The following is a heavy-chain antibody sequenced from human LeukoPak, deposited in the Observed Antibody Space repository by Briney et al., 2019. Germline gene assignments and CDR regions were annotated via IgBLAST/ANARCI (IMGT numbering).Heavy chain of an antibody. Sequence: ASVKVSCKSSGYTFTGYYMHWVRQAPGQGLEWMGWINPNSGVTKYAQKFQGRVTMTRDTSISTAYLELNRLSPDDSAVFYCARQADNNWFDSWGQGTLVTVSS. D-gene: IGHD2-15*01. J-gene: IGHJ5*01. V-gene: IGHV1-2*02. CDR3: ARQADNNWFDS. CDR1: GYTFTGYY. CDR2: INPNSGVT.